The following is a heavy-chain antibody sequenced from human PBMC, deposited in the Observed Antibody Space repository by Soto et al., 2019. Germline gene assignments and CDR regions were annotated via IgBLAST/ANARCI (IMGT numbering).Heavy chain of an antibody. D-gene: IGHD3-22*01. V-gene: IGHV4-61*01. CDR1: GGFVSSGSYY. Sequence: SETLSLTCTVSGGFVSSGSYYWSWIRQPPGKGLEWIGYIYYSGSTNYNPSLKSRVTISVDTSKNQFSLKLSSVTAADTAVYYCARDLYYYDSSGYGVRAFDIWGQGTMVTVSS. CDR3: ARDLYYYDSSGYGVRAFDI. CDR2: IYYSGST. J-gene: IGHJ3*02.